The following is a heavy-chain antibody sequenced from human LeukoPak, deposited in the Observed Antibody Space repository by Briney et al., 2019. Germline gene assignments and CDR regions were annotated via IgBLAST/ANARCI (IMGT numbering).Heavy chain of an antibody. CDR3: ARETTTSDAFDI. CDR1: GYTFTSYG. D-gene: IGHD1-1*01. Sequence: ASVKVSCKASGYTFTSYGISRVRQAPGQGLEWMGWVSAYNGNTNYAQKLQGRVTMTTDTSTSTAYMELRSLRSDDTAVYYCARETTTSDAFDIWGQGTMVTVSS. J-gene: IGHJ3*02. V-gene: IGHV1-18*01. CDR2: VSAYNGNT.